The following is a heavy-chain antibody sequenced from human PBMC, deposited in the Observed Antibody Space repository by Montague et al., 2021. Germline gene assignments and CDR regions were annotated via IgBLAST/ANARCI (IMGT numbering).Heavy chain of an antibody. V-gene: IGHV3-30*04. D-gene: IGHD1-26*01. Sequence: SLRLSCAASGFTFSSYAMHWVRQAPGKGLECVAVISYDGSNKYYADSVKGRFTISRDNSKNTLYLQMNSLRAEDTALFYCARDPRWEYDAFDIWGQGTMVTVSS. CDR2: ISYDGSNK. CDR1: GFTFSSYA. J-gene: IGHJ3*02. CDR3: ARDPRWEYDAFDI.